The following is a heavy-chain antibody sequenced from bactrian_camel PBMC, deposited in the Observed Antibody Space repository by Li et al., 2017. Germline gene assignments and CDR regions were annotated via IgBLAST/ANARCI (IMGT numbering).Heavy chain of an antibody. J-gene: IGHJ4*01. CDR2: IDSRGTT. CDR3: AARRSVGLCSFGNDDY. Sequence: DVQLVESGGGSVQAGGSLRLSCAASGYFSSTYCLGWFRQAPGKEREGVARIDSRGTTEYVDSVKGRFTVSHDTPKRTLDLQLNNLKPEDTAMYVCAARRSVGLCSFGNDDYWGQGTQVTVS. CDR1: GYFSSTYC. V-gene: IGHV3S67*01. D-gene: IGHD2*01.